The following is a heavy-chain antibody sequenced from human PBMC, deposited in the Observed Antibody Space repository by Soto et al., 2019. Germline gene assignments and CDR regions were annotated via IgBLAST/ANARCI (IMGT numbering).Heavy chain of an antibody. CDR2: IYYSGST. V-gene: IGHV4-31*03. Sequence: QVQLQESGPGLVKPSQTLSLTCTVSGGSISSGGYYWSWIRQHPGKGLEWIGYIYYSGSTYYNPSLKSRVTISVDTSKHQCSRKLSSVTAADTAVYYCARGYCTNGVCPGGAFDIWGQGTMVTVSS. CDR3: ARGYCTNGVCPGGAFDI. J-gene: IGHJ3*02. CDR1: GGSISSGGYY. D-gene: IGHD2-8*01.